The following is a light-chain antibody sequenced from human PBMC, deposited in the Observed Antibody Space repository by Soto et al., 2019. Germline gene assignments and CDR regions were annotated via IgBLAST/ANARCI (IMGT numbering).Light chain of an antibody. J-gene: IGKJ1*01. CDR2: GAS. Sequence: DIQMTQSPSTLSASDGDRPPIPCRASQISSSWLAWYQQKPGKPPRVLIYGASNLQSGVPPRFSGSGSGTDFTLAISSLQPEDSATYYCLQDINYPWTFGQGTKVDIK. CDR3: LQDINYPWT. CDR1: QISSSW. V-gene: IGKV1-5*01.